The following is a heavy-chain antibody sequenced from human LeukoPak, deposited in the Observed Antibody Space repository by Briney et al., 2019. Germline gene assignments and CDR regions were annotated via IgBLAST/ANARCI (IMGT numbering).Heavy chain of an antibody. CDR2: INSDGSST. V-gene: IGHV3-74*01. J-gene: IGHJ4*02. Sequence: PGGSLRLSCAASGFTFSSNGMCWVRQAPGKGLVWVSSINSDGSSTSYADSVKGRFTISRDNAKNTLYLQMNTLRAEDTAVYYCASLDYWGQGTPVTVSS. CDR3: ASLDY. CDR1: GFTFSSNG.